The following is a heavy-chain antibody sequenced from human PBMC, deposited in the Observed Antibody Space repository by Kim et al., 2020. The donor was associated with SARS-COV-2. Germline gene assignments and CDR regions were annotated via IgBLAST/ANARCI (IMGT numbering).Heavy chain of an antibody. V-gene: IGHV1-69*04. Sequence: SVKVSCKASGGTFSSYAISWVRQAPGQGLEWMGRIIPILGIANYAQKFQGRVTITADKSTSTAYMELSSLRSEDTAVYYCARDLNGYCSGGSCYGSDWFDPWGQGTLVTVSS. CDR2: IIPILGIA. D-gene: IGHD2-15*01. J-gene: IGHJ5*02. CDR3: ARDLNGYCSGGSCYGSDWFDP. CDR1: GGTFSSYA.